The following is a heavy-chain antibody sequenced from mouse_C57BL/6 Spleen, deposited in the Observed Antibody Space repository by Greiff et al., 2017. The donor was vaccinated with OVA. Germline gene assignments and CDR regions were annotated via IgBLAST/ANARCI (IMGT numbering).Heavy chain of an antibody. J-gene: IGHJ2*01. D-gene: IGHD1-1*02. CDR3: ARKAMAVDY. Sequence: VQLQQPGAELVMPGASVKLSCKASGYTFTSYWMHWVKQRPGQGLEWIGEIDPSDSYTNYNQKFKGKSTLTVDKSSSTAYMQLSSLTSEDSAVYYCARKAMAVDYWGQGTTLTVSS. CDR2: IDPSDSYT. V-gene: IGHV1-69*01. CDR1: GYTFTSYW.